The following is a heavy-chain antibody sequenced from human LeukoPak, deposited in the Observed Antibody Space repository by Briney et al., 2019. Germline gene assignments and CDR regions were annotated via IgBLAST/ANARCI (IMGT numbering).Heavy chain of an antibody. CDR2: ISAYNGNT. CDR3: ARDPATELPIEGGAFDI. CDR1: GYTFTSYG. Sequence: ASVKVSCKASGYTFTSYGISWVRQAPGQGPEWMGWISAYNGNTNYAQKLQGRVTMTTDTSTSTAYMELRSLRSGDTAVYYCARDPATELPIEGGAFDIWGQGTMVTVSS. J-gene: IGHJ3*02. D-gene: IGHD1-26*01. V-gene: IGHV1-18*01.